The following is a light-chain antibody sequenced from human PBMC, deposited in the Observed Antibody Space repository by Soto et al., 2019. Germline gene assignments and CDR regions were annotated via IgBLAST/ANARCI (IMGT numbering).Light chain of an antibody. J-gene: IGLJ2*01. Sequence: QSALTQPASVSGSPGQSITISCTGTSSDVGGYNFVSWYQQHPGKAPRLMIYEVSTRPSGVSNRFSGSKSGNTASLTISGLQAEDEADYYCLSYTIRSTLIFGGGTQLTVL. CDR2: EVS. CDR3: LSYTIRSTLI. CDR1: SSDVGGYNF. V-gene: IGLV2-14*01.